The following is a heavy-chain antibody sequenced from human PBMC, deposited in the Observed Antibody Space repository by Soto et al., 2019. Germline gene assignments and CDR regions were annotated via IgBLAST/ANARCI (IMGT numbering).Heavy chain of an antibody. V-gene: IGHV1-69*01. CDR2: IIPISGTT. Sequence: QVHLVQSGAEVKKPGCSVRVSCKASGGTYRNYAVNWVRQDPGQGLEWMGGIIPISGTTNYAQKFQGRVTITADESTSTAYMELRRLRSEDTAVYFCARDEGDDSSGYYDVNYWGQGTLVTVSS. CDR3: ARDEGDDSSGYYDVNY. D-gene: IGHD3-22*01. CDR1: GGTYRNYA. J-gene: IGHJ4*02.